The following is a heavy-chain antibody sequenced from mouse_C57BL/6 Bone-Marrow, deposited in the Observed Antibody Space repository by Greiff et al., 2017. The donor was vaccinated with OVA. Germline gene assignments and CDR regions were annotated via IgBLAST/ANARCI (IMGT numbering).Heavy chain of an antibody. Sequence: EVKLMESGGGLVKPGGSLKLSCAASGFTFSSYAMSWVRQTPEKRLEWVATISDGGSYTYYPDNVKGRFTISRDNAKHNLYLQMSHLKSEDTAMYYCARDCSWFAYWGQGTLVTVSA. CDR3: ARDCSWFAY. CDR2: ISDGGSYT. J-gene: IGHJ3*01. V-gene: IGHV5-4*01. CDR1: GFTFSSYA.